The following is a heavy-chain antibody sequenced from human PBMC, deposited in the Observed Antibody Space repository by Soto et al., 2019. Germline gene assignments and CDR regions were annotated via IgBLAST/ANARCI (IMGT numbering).Heavy chain of an antibody. V-gene: IGHV3-9*01. CDR1: GFIFEEYA. Sequence: EVQLVESGGDLVQSGRSLRLSCAASGFIFEEYAMHWVRQVPGKGLEWVAGITWNSGHIGYADSVKGRFTISRDNARNFVYLQMNSLRADDTALYYCAKDGALSGSFDYWGQGTLVTVSS. D-gene: IGHD3-10*01. CDR2: ITWNSGHI. CDR3: AKDGALSGSFDY. J-gene: IGHJ4*02.